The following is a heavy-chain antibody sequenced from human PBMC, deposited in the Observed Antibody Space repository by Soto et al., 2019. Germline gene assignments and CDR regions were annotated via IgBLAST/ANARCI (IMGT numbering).Heavy chain of an antibody. CDR2: ISDSGVST. Sequence: GGSLRLSCAASGFTFSNSAMSWVRQAPGKGLDWVSSISDSGVSTYYADSVKGRFTISRDNSKSTLYLQMNSLRAEDTAVYYCAKANLDSSGYSVYYFDYWGQGTLVTVSS. J-gene: IGHJ4*02. V-gene: IGHV3-23*01. CDR3: AKANLDSSGYSVYYFDY. CDR1: GFTFSNSA. D-gene: IGHD3-22*01.